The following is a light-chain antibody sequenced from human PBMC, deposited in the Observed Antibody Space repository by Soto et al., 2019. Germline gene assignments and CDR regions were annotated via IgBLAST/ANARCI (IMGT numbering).Light chain of an antibody. J-gene: IGLJ1*01. CDR3: SSYTTSSSYV. Sequence: QSALTQPASVSGSPGQSITISCTGTSSDVGGYIYVSWHQQHPGKAPKLMIYDVTSRPSGVSYRFSGSKSGNTASLTISGFQAEDEADYYCSSYTTSSSYVFGTGTKVTVL. CDR1: SSDVGGYIY. V-gene: IGLV2-14*01. CDR2: DVT.